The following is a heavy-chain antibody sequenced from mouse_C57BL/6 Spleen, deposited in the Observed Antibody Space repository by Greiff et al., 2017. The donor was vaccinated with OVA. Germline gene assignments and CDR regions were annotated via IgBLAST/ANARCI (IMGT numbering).Heavy chain of an antibody. CDR2: INSDGGST. V-gene: IGHV5-2*01. CDR3: ARQRGYYGKGDWYFDV. J-gene: IGHJ1*03. D-gene: IGHD1-1*01. CDR1: EYEFPSHD. Sequence: EVKLMESGGGLVQPGESLKLSCESNEYEFPSHDMSWVRKTPEKRLELVAAINSDGGSTYYPDTMERRFIISRDNTKKTLYLQMSSLRSEDTALYYCARQRGYYGKGDWYFDVWGTGTTVTVSS.